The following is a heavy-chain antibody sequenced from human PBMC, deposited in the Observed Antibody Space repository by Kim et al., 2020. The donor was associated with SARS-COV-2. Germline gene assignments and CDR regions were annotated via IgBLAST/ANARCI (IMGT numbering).Heavy chain of an antibody. CDR1: GYTFTSYA. CDR2: INAGNGNT. V-gene: IGHV1-3*01. J-gene: IGHJ4*02. CDR3: SNTRDILTGYYKWGYFDY. D-gene: IGHD3-9*01. Sequence: ASVKVSCKASGYTFTSYAMHWVRQAPGQRLEWMGWINAGNGNTKYSQKFQGRVTITRDTSASTAYMELSSLRSEDTAVYYCSNTRDILTGYYKWGYFDYWGQGTLVTVSS.